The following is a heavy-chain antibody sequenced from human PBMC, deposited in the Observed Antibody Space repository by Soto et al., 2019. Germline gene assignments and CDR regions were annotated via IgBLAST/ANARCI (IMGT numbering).Heavy chain of an antibody. V-gene: IGHV1-18*01. J-gene: IGHJ5*02. D-gene: IGHD2-2*01. CDR2: ISAYNGNT. Sequence: GASVKVSCKASGYTFTSYGISWVRQAPGQGLEWMGWISAYNGNTNYAQKLQGRVTMTTDTSTSTAYMELRSLRSDDTAVYYCASSRAFYCSSTSCHDYNWFDPWGQGTLVTVSS. CDR3: ASSRAFYCSSTSCHDYNWFDP. CDR1: GYTFTSYG.